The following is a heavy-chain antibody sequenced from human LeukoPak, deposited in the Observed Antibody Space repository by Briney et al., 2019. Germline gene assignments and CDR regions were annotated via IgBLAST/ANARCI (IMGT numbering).Heavy chain of an antibody. CDR2: ITQSGSAT. J-gene: IGHJ5*02. V-gene: IGHV3-23*01. D-gene: IGHD3-10*01. Sequence: GGSLILSCAASGFTFGSYVMSWVRQAPGKGLEWVSAITQSGSATYYADSVKGRFTISRDNSKNTLYLQMNSLRAEDTAVYYCAKAGYGPANYYSRDRANWFDPWGQGTLVTVSS. CDR1: GFTFGSYV. CDR3: AKAGYGPANYYSRDRANWFDP.